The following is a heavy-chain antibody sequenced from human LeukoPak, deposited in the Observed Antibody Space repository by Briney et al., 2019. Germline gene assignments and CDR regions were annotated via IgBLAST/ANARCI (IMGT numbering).Heavy chain of an antibody. Sequence: AASVKVSCKASGYTFTSYYMDWVRQAPGQGLEWMGIINPSGGSTSYAQKFQGRVTMTRDTSTSTVYMELSCLRSEDTAVYYCARIAAAGNLDYWGQGTLVTVSS. V-gene: IGHV1-46*01. CDR3: ARIAAAGNLDY. D-gene: IGHD6-13*01. CDR1: GYTFTSYY. CDR2: INPSGGST. J-gene: IGHJ4*01.